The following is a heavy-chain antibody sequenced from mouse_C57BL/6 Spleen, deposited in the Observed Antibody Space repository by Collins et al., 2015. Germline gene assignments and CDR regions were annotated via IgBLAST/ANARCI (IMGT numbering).Heavy chain of an antibody. CDR3: ARDYGSSYYFAY. J-gene: IGHJ2*01. D-gene: IGHD1-1*01. CDR2: IDPNSGGT. V-gene: IGHV1-72*01. Sequence: QVQLQQPGAELVKTGASVKLSCEASGYTFISYWMHWVKQRPGRGLEWIGRIDPNSGGTKYNEKFKSKATLTVDKPSSTAYMQLSSLTSEDSVVFYCARDYGSSYYFAYWGQGTTLTVSS. CDR1: GYTFISYW.